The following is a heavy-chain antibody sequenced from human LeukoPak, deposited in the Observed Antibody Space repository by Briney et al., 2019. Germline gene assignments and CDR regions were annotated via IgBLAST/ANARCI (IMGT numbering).Heavy chain of an antibody. CDR1: GFTFSSYS. V-gene: IGHV3-21*01. Sequence: PGGSLRLSCAASGFTFSSYSMNWVRQAPGKGLEWVSSISSSSSYIYYADSVKGRFTISRDNAKNSLSLQMNSLRAEDTAVYYCARDKVVAAKASDYWGQGTLVTVSS. D-gene: IGHD2-15*01. CDR3: ARDKVVAAKASDY. J-gene: IGHJ4*02. CDR2: ISSSSSYI.